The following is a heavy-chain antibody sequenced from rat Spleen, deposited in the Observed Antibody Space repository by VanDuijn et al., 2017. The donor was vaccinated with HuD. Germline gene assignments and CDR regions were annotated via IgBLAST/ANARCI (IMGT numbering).Heavy chain of an antibody. CDR3: ARRIYYYDGYYPNYYVMDA. CDR1: GYSITSNY. D-gene: IGHD1-12*03. Sequence: EVQLQESGPGLVKPSQSLSLTCSVTGYSITSNYWGWIRKFPGNKMEWLGYISYSGSTSYNPSLKSRISITRDTSKNQFFLQLNSVTTEDTATYYCARRIYYYDGYYPNYYVMDAWGQGASVTVSS. CDR2: ISYSGST. J-gene: IGHJ4*01. V-gene: IGHV3-1*01.